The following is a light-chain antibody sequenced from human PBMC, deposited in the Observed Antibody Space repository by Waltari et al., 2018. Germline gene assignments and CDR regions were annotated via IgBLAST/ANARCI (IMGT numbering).Light chain of an antibody. CDR1: SSDVGFYDF. J-gene: IGLJ3*02. CDR2: QVN. CDR3: SSYTRRSYWV. V-gene: IGLV2-14*01. Sequence: QSALTQPASVSGSPGQSITLSCTGTSSDVGFYDFVSWFQQHPGKAPKVMIYQVNNRPSGVSNRFSGSKSANTASLTISGLQAEDEADYYCSSYTRRSYWVFGGGTQLTVL.